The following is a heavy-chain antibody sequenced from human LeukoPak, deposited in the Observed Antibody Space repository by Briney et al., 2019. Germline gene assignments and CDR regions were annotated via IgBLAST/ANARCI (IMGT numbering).Heavy chain of an antibody. Sequence: GGSLRLSCAASGFTFSSYAMRWVRQAPGKGLEGVAVISYDGSNKYYADSVKGRFTISRDNSKNTLYLQMNSLRAEDTAVYYCAREGLWSGYLGAFDIWGQGAMVTVSS. CDR2: ISYDGSNK. CDR3: AREGLWSGYLGAFDI. V-gene: IGHV3-30-3*01. D-gene: IGHD3-3*01. J-gene: IGHJ3*02. CDR1: GFTFSSYA.